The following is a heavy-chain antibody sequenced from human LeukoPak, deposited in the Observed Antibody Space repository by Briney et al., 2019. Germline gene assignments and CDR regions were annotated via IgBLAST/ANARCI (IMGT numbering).Heavy chain of an antibody. Sequence: SETLSLTCTVSGGSISSYYWSWIRQPPGKGLEWIGYIYYSGSTNYNPSLKSRVTISVDTSKNQFSLKLSSVTAADTAVYYCARDSGPMVRGAFYYYYYGMDVWGQGTTVTVSS. J-gene: IGHJ6*02. CDR3: ARDSGPMVRGAFYYYYYGMDV. CDR2: IYYSGST. V-gene: IGHV4-59*12. CDR1: GGSISSYY. D-gene: IGHD3-10*01.